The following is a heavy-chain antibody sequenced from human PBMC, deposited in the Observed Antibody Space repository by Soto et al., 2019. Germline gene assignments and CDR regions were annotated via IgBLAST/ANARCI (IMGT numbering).Heavy chain of an antibody. V-gene: IGHV4-59*01. D-gene: IGHD3-3*01. J-gene: IGHJ5*02. CDR2: IYYSGST. Sequence: SETLSLTCTVSGGSISSYYWSWIRQPPGKGLEWIGYIYYSGSTNYNPSLKSRVTISVDTSKNQFSLKLSSVTAADTAVYYCARVFTPVPPDFVWFDPWGQGTLVTVSS. CDR1: GGSISSYY. CDR3: ARVFTPVPPDFVWFDP.